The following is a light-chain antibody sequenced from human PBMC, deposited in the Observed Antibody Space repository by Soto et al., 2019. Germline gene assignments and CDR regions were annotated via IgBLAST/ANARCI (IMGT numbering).Light chain of an antibody. V-gene: IGKV3-20*01. CDR2: SSS. J-gene: IGKJ1*01. CDR3: QQYGRSPTWT. Sequence: EIVLTQSPGTLSLSPGERATLSCRASQTIGGTYLAWYQQKPGQAPRLLIYSSSSRAAGVSDRFSGSGSGTDFSLTISRLEPEDFARYYCQQYGRSPTWTFGQGTKVEVK. CDR1: QTIGGTY.